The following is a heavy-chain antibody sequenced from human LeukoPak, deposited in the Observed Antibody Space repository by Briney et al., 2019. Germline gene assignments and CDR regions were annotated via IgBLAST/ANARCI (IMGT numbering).Heavy chain of an antibody. D-gene: IGHD6-19*01. CDR1: GFTFSSYG. V-gene: IGHV3-33*05. CDR3: ASNIAVAGTIGNGMDV. Sequence: GRSLRLSCAASGFTFSSYGMHWVRQALGKGLEWVAVISYDGSNKYYADSVKGRFTISRDNSKNTLYLQMNSLRAEDTAVYYCASNIAVAGTIGNGMDVWGQGTTVTVSS. J-gene: IGHJ6*02. CDR2: ISYDGSNK.